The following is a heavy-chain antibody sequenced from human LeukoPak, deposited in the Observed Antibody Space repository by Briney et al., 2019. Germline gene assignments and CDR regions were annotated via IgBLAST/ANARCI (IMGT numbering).Heavy chain of an antibody. Sequence: SETLSLTCTVSGGSISSSSYSWGWIRQPPGKGLEWIGSIYYSGSTYYNPSLKSRVTISVDTSKNQFSLKLSSVTAADTAVYYCARRPAAGASYYYYGMDVWGQGTTVTVSS. CDR3: ARRPAAGASYYYYGMDV. D-gene: IGHD6-13*01. CDR1: GGSISSSSYS. V-gene: IGHV4-39*01. CDR2: IYYSGST. J-gene: IGHJ6*02.